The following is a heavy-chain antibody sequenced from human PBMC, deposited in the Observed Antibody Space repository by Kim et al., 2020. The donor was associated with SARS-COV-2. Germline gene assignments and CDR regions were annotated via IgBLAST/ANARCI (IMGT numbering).Heavy chain of an antibody. D-gene: IGHD3-3*01. V-gene: IGHV3-23*01. CDR3: ATVQRIFGVVTIMGGMDV. J-gene: IGHJ6*02. CDR1: GFTFSSYA. CDR2: ISGSGGST. Sequence: GGSLRLSCAASGFTFSSYAMSWVRQAPGKGLEWVSAISGSGGSTYYADSVKGRFTISRDNSKNTLYLQMNSLRAEDTAVYYCATVQRIFGVVTIMGGMDVWGQGTTVTVSS.